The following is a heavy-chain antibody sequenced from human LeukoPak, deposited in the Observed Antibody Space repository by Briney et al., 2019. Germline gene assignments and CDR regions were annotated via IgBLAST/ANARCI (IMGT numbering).Heavy chain of an antibody. D-gene: IGHD4-17*01. CDR2: ITSGGHT. CDR3: AKGVTTVN. Sequence: GGSLRLSCAASGLTFSSLAMSWVRQAPGKGLEWVAAITSGGHTHYADSVKGRFTISRDNSKNTLYLQMNSLRAEDTAVYYCAKGVTTVNWGQGTLVTVSS. J-gene: IGHJ4*02. V-gene: IGHV3-23*01. CDR1: GLTFSSLA.